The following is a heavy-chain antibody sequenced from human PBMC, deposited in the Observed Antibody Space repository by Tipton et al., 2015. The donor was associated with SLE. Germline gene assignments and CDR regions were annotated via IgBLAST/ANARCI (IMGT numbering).Heavy chain of an antibody. D-gene: IGHD2-21*01. V-gene: IGHV4-39*07. Sequence: TLSLTCTVSGGSISSSSYYWGWIRQPPGKGLEWIGSIYYSGSTYYNPSLKSRVTISVDTSKNQFSLKLSSVTAADTAVYYCARDCGGGDCDDYYYGMDAWGQGTTVTVSS. J-gene: IGHJ6*02. CDR1: GGSISSSSYY. CDR3: ARDCGGGDCDDYYYGMDA. CDR2: IYYSGST.